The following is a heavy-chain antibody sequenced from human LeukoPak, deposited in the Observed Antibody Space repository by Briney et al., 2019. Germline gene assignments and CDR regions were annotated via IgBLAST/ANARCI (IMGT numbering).Heavy chain of an antibody. CDR2: ISAYNGNT. V-gene: IGHV1-18*01. CDR1: GYTFTSSG. CDR3: ARERWLRDEILYYFDF. Sequence: ASVKVSCKASGYTFTSSGISWVRQAPGQGLESMGWISAYNGNTNYAQKLQGRVTMTTDTSTSTAYMELRSLRSDDTAVYYCARERWLRDEILYYFDFWGQGTLVTVSS. D-gene: IGHD5-24*01. J-gene: IGHJ4*02.